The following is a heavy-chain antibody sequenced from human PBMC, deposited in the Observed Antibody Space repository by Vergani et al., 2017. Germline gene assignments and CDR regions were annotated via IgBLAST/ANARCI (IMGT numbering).Heavy chain of an antibody. V-gene: IGHV4-34*01. D-gene: IGHD4-17*01. CDR2: INHSGST. CDR1: GGSFSGYY. J-gene: IGHJ4*02. CDR3: ARAYGDYLKTIDY. Sequence: QVQLQQWGAGLLKPSETLSLTCAVYGGSFSGYYWSWIRQPPGQGLEWIGEINHSGSTNYNPSLKSRVSISVDMSKSRFSLNLSSVTAAAAAVYYCARAYGDYLKTIDYWGQGTLVTVSS.